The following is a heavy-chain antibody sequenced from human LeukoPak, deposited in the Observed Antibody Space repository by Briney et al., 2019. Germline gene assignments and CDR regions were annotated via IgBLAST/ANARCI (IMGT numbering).Heavy chain of an antibody. CDR3: ARGISGNYYAVDI. Sequence: SETLSLTCSVSGGSISSNYWSWIRQPPGKELEWIGYLYYSGSTNYNPSLKSRVTISVDTSKDQFSLNLTSVTAADTAVYYCARGISGNYYAVDIWGQGTVVTVSS. D-gene: IGHD1-26*01. CDR2: LYYSGST. J-gene: IGHJ3*02. V-gene: IGHV4-59*01. CDR1: GGSISSNY.